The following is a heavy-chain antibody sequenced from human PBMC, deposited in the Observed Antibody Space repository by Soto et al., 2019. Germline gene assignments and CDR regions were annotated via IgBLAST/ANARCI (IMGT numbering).Heavy chain of an antibody. CDR3: ARVLMVYARPPGKYYYYYYGMDV. CDR1: GGSISTSRYY. V-gene: IGHV4-39*01. CDR2: IFYSGNS. J-gene: IGHJ6*02. D-gene: IGHD2-8*01. Sequence: PSETLSLTCTVSGGSISTSRYYWAWIRQPPGKGLEWIGSIFYSGNSYYNPSLKSRVTISIDTSKNQFSLKLSSVTAADTAVYYCARVLMVYARPPGKYYYYYYGMDVWGQGTTVTVSS.